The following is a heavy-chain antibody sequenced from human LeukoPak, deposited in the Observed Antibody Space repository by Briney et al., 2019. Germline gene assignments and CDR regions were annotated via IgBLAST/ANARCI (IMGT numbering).Heavy chain of an antibody. V-gene: IGHV2-5*01. CDR2: IYWNDDN. Sequence: SGPTLVKPTQTLTLTCTFSGFSLSTTGVAVGWIRQPPVKALEWLARIYWNDDNRYSPSLKSRLTITKDTSKNQVVLTMTNMDPVDTATYYCAHKGYGSGSYYSYYYYYYMDVWGKGTTVTVSS. CDR3: AHKGYGSGSYYSYYYYYYMDV. D-gene: IGHD3-10*01. CDR1: GFSLSTTGVA. J-gene: IGHJ6*03.